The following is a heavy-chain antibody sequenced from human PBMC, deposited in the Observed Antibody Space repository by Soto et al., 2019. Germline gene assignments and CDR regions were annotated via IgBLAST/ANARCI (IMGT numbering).Heavy chain of an antibody. CDR1: GFTFSSYG. Sequence: QVQLVESGGGVVQPGRSLRLSCAASGFTFSSYGMHWVRQAPGKGLVWVAVISYDGSIKYSADSVKGRFTISRHNSKNTLYLPMNSLRAEDTAVYYCPIVRATSALDIWWKGTMVTVAS. V-gene: IGHV3-30*03. CDR2: ISYDGSIK. CDR3: PIVRATSALDI. D-gene: IGHD1-26*01. J-gene: IGHJ3*02.